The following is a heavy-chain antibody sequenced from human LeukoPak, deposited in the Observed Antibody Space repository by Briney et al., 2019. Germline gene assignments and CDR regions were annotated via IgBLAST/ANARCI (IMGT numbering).Heavy chain of an antibody. D-gene: IGHD4-11*01. J-gene: IGHJ4*02. Sequence: SGTLSLTCAVSGGFISNGNWWGWFRQSPGKGLEWIGEIHNSVGTNYSPSLKSRIAISMDQSKNQFSLNVTSVTAADTAMYYCARKGPVTIADYWGRGILVTVSS. CDR1: GGFISNGNW. V-gene: IGHV4-4*02. CDR2: IHNSVGT. CDR3: ARKGPVTIADY.